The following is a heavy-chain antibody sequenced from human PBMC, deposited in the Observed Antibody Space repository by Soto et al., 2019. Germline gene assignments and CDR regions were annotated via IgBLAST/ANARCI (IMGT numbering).Heavy chain of an antibody. V-gene: IGHV3-7*01. D-gene: IGHD2-21*01. CDR1: GFTFSGYY. CDR3: AREGDTGNFIY. Sequence: EVQLVESGGGLVQPGGSLRLSCAASGFTFSGYYMSCVRQAPGKGLEWVANIDQDGREQYFVDSVKGRFTISRDNAKNSLYMQMNGLTAEDTAVYYCAREGDTGNFIYWGQGTLDTVSS. CDR2: IDQDGREQ. J-gene: IGHJ1*01.